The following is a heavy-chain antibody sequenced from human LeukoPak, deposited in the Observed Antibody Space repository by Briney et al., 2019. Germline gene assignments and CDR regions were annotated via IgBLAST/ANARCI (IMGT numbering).Heavy chain of an antibody. CDR1: GYTFTSYD. D-gene: IGHD3-3*01. V-gene: IGHV1-8*01. Sequence: ASVKVSCKASGYTFTSYDINRVRQATGQGLEWMGWMNPNSGNAGYAQKFQGRVTMTRNTSISTAYMELSSLRSEDTAVYYCARGHRVLRFLEWLEGAFDIWGQGTMVTVSS. CDR2: MNPNSGNA. J-gene: IGHJ3*02. CDR3: ARGHRVLRFLEWLEGAFDI.